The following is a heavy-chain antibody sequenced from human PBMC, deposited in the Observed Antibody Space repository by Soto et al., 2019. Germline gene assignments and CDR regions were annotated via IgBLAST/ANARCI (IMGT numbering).Heavy chain of an antibody. CDR1: GFSLSNARMG. J-gene: IGHJ6*03. CDR3: ARADDLSYYYMDV. Sequence: QVTLKESGPVLVKPTETLTLTCTVSGFSLSNARMGVSWIRQPPGKALEWLAHIFSNYEISYSTSLKSRITSSKDTSKRQVVLTMTNMDPVDAATYYCARADDLSYYYMDVWGKGTTVTVYS. CDR2: IFSNYEI. D-gene: IGHD3-16*01. V-gene: IGHV2-26*01.